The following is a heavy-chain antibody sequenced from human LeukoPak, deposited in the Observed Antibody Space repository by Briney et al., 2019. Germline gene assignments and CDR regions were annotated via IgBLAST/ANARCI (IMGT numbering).Heavy chain of an antibody. D-gene: IGHD3-10*01. CDR3: AKDSDLWFGETPFDY. Sequence: PGGSLRLSCAASGFTFSSYGMHWVRQAPGKGLEWVAVISYDGSNKYYADSVKGRFTISRDNSKNTLYMQMNSLRAEDTAVYYCAKDSDLWFGETPFDYWGQGTLVTISS. V-gene: IGHV3-30*18. J-gene: IGHJ4*02. CDR1: GFTFSSYG. CDR2: ISYDGSNK.